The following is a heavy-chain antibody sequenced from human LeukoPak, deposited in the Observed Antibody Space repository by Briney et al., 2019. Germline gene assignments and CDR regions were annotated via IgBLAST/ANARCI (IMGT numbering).Heavy chain of an antibody. CDR2: IIPIFGTA. J-gene: IGHJ6*02. CDR1: GGTFSSYA. Sequence: GASVKVSCKASGGTFSSYAISWVRQAPGQGLEWMGGIIPIFGTANYARKFQGRVTITADESTSTAYMELSSLRSEDTAVYYCARVPILESGYYYYYGMDVWGQGTTVTV. D-gene: IGHD3-3*01. CDR3: ARVPILESGYYYYYGMDV. V-gene: IGHV1-69*13.